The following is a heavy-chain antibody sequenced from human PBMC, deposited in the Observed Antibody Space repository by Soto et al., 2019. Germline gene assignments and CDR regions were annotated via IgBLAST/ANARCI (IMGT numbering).Heavy chain of an antibody. J-gene: IGHJ4*02. Sequence: QVQLVESGGGVVQPGRSLRLSCAASGFTFSSYAMHWVRQAPGKGLEWVAVISYDGSNKYYADSVKGRFTISRDNSKNTLYLQMNSLRAEDTAVYYCARDGVSSGWTEIDSWGQGTLVTVSS. V-gene: IGHV3-30-3*01. CDR2: ISYDGSNK. CDR1: GFTFSSYA. D-gene: IGHD6-19*01. CDR3: ARDGVSSGWTEIDS.